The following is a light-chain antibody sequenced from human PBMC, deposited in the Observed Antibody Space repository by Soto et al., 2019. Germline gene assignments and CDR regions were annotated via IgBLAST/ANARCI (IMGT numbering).Light chain of an antibody. CDR2: WAS. V-gene: IGKV4-1*01. CDR1: QTVLHSSNNKNY. Sequence: DIVMTQSPDSLSVSLGERATINCRSSQTVLHSSNNKNYLAWYQQKPGQPPKLLIYWASTRDSGVPDRFNGSGSGTDFTLTISSLQAEDVAVYSCQQYYRTPITFGGGTKVEIE. J-gene: IGKJ4*01. CDR3: QQYYRTPIT.